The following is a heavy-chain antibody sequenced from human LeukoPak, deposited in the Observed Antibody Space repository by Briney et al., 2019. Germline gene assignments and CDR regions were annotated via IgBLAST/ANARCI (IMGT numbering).Heavy chain of an antibody. D-gene: IGHD3-22*01. J-gene: IGHJ4*02. CDR1: GYTFTDYY. V-gene: IGHV1-2*02. Sequence: ASVKVSCKVSGYTFTDYYMHWVRQAPGQGLEWMGWINPNGGGTNYAQKFQGRVTMTRDTSISTAYMELSRLRSDDTAVYYCARAEKGSGLVYWGQGTLVTVSS. CDR3: ARAEKGSGLVY. CDR2: INPNGGGT.